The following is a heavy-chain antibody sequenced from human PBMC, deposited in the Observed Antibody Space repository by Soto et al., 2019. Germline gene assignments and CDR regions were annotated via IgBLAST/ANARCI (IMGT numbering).Heavy chain of an antibody. Sequence: SETLSLTCTVSGGSVSIGSYYWSWLRQPPGKGLEWIGYIDYSGSTNYNPSFKSRLTLLVDTSKNQFSLKLNSVTAANTGVYACGTLRQLDHDSWGQGTLVAVSS. V-gene: IGHV4-61*01. D-gene: IGHD6-6*01. CDR3: GTLRQLDHDS. CDR2: IDYSGST. J-gene: IGHJ4*02. CDR1: GGSVSIGSYY.